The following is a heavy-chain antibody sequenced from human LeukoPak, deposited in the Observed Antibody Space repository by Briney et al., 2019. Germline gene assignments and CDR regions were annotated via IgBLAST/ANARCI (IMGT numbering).Heavy chain of an antibody. CDR3: ARDGDIVVVPAATGDYYYYGMDV. V-gene: IGHV3-48*04. CDR1: GFTFSSYS. Sequence: GGSLRLSCAASGFTFSSYSMNWVRQAPGKGLEWVSYISSSSSTIYYADSVKGRFTISRENAKNSLYLQMNSLRAEDTAVYYCARDGDIVVVPAATGDYYYYGMDVWGQGTTVTVSS. D-gene: IGHD2-2*01. CDR2: ISSSSSTI. J-gene: IGHJ6*02.